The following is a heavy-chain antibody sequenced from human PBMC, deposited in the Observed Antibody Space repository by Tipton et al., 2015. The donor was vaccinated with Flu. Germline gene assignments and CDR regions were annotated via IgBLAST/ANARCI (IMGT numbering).Heavy chain of an antibody. D-gene: IGHD7-27*01. CDR2: IDPTSSHI. Sequence: SLRLSCAASGFSFNIYTMMWVRLVPGKGLEWVASIDPTSSHIHYGDSVRSRFTISRDNAKYSVFLHMDNLGDDDTAVYFCAGDYNWGEGYWGQGTLVAVSS. V-gene: IGHV3-21*01. CDR3: AGDYNWGEGY. CDR1: GFSFNIYT. J-gene: IGHJ4*02.